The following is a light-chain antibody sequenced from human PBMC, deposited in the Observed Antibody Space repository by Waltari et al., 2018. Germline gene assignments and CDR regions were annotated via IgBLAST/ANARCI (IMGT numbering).Light chain of an antibody. J-gene: IGKJ1*01. V-gene: IGKV1-5*03. CDR3: QQYKSPPWT. Sequence: DIQMTQSPSTLSAPVGDRVTITCRASQSIRSWLAWYQQKPGKAPKLLISKASTLERGVPSRFSGSRSGTEFTLTISSLQPDDFATYHCQQYKSPPWTFGQGTKVEIK. CDR1: QSIRSW. CDR2: KAS.